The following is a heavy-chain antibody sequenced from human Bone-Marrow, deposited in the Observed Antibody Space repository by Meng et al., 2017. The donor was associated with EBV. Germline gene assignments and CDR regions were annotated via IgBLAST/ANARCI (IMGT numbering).Heavy chain of an antibody. CDR3: ASFGHLAPLW. Sequence: VLLQPLGPGLMKSCKTISVTRANAGDTISRNNAAWICIRQSPSRVLEWLGRTYYRSESYDDYAVSVKSRITVNLDTTKKQLSLHLNCVTPEDTAAYYCASFGHLAPLWWGQGTLVTVSS. D-gene: IGHD3-16*01. V-gene: IGHV6-1*01. CDR2: TYYRSESYD. CDR1: GDTISRNNAA. J-gene: IGHJ4*02.